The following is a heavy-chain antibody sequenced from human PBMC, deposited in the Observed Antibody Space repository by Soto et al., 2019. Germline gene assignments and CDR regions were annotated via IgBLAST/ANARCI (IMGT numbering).Heavy chain of an antibody. CDR2: ISSSGITI. Sequence: GGSLRLSGAASGFTFSAYDMSWIRQAQGKGLEWVSYISSSGITIYYEASVKGRFTISRDNAKNSLYLQMNSLRAEDTAVYYCARENGGPDYCGQGTLLTVSS. V-gene: IGHV3-11*01. CDR1: GFTFSAYD. D-gene: IGHD1-1*01. J-gene: IGHJ4*02. CDR3: ARENGGPDY.